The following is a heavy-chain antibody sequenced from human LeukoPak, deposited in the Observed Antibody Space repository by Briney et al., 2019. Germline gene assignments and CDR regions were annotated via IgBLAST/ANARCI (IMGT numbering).Heavy chain of an antibody. CDR3: AKDPGYCSGGSCYRYMDV. CDR2: IRYDGSNK. Sequence: GGSLRLSCAPSGFTFSSYGMHWVRQAPGKGLEWVAFIRYDGSNKYYADSVKGRFTISRDNSKNTLYLQMNSLRAEDTAVYYCAKDPGYCSGGSCYRYMDVWGKGTTVTISS. CDR1: GFTFSSYG. J-gene: IGHJ6*03. D-gene: IGHD2-15*01. V-gene: IGHV3-30*02.